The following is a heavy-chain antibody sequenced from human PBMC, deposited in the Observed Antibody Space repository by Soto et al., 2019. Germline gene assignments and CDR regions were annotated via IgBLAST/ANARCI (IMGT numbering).Heavy chain of an antibody. CDR3: ARQFDYDSSGHYYAY. J-gene: IGHJ4*02. Sequence: GASVKVSCKASGGTFSSHAISWERQAPGQGLEWMGGIIPMFATPNYAEKFQGRLSITADESTTTVYMQLSSLRSQDTAVYYCARQFDYDSSGHYYAYWGQGTLVTVSS. D-gene: IGHD3-22*01. CDR1: GGTFSSHA. V-gene: IGHV1-69*13. CDR2: IIPMFATP.